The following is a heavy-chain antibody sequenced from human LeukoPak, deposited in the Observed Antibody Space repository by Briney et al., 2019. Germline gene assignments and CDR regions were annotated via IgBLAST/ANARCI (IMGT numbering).Heavy chain of an antibody. V-gene: IGHV4-34*01. CDR3: ASSTIIVGATHYFDY. CDR1: GGSFSGYY. D-gene: IGHD1-26*01. J-gene: IGHJ4*02. CDR2: INHSGST. Sequence: PSETLSLTCAVYGGSFSGYYWSWIRQPPGKGLEWIGEINHSGSTNYNPSLKSRVTISVDTSKNQFSLKLSSVTAADTAVYYCASSTIIVGATHYFDYWGQGTLVTVSS.